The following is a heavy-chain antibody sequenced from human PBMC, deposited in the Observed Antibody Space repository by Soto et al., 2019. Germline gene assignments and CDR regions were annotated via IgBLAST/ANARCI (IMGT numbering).Heavy chain of an antibody. CDR1: GFTFSGSA. J-gene: IGHJ3*02. CDR3: IRYCSGGSCPDAFDI. D-gene: IGHD2-15*01. CDR2: IRSKANNYAT. Sequence: GGSLRLSCAASGFTFSGSAMHWVRQASGKGLEWVGRIRSKANNYATAYAASVKGRFTISRDDSKNTAYLQMNSLKTEDTAVYYCIRYCSGGSCPDAFDIWGQGTMVTVSS. V-gene: IGHV3-73*01.